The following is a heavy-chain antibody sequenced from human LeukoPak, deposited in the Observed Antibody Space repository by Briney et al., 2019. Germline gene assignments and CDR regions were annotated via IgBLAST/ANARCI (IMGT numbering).Heavy chain of an antibody. V-gene: IGHV1-2*02. CDR2: IDPNTGGR. D-gene: IGHD3-22*01. J-gene: IGHJ4*02. Sequence: ASVKVSCKASGYTFTGYYIHWVRQAPGQGLEWMGWIDPNTGGRNYAQRFQGRLTMTRDTSTSTDYMELSSLRSDDTALYYCARWFYGSSAHIDYWGQGTLVTVSS. CDR1: GYTFTGYY. CDR3: ARWFYGSSAHIDY.